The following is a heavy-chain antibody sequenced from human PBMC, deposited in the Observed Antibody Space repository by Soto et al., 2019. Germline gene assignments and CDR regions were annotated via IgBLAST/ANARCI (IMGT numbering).Heavy chain of an antibody. D-gene: IGHD5-18*01. Sequence: EVQLLESGGGLVQPGGSLRLSCAAYRFTFSRYGIRWVRQAPGKGLEWVSAISASGGSTYYADSVKGRFTISRDNSKNTLYLQMNSLRAEDTAVCYCAKDQWIQLWSTSYGMDVWGQGTTVTVSS. J-gene: IGHJ6*02. CDR3: AKDQWIQLWSTSYGMDV. CDR2: ISASGGST. CDR1: RFTFSRYG. V-gene: IGHV3-23*01.